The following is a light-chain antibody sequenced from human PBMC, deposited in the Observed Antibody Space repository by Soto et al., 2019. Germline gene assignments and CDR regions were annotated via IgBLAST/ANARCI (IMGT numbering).Light chain of an antibody. CDR2: DAS. CDR1: QSVSSY. J-gene: IGKJ5*01. V-gene: IGKV3-11*01. Sequence: EIVLTQSPATLSLSPGERATLSCRASQSVSSYLAWYQQKPGQAPRLLIYDASNRATGIPARFSGSGSGTDFTLTICSREPEDFAVYYCQQLSNWPLTFGQGTRLQIK. CDR3: QQLSNWPLT.